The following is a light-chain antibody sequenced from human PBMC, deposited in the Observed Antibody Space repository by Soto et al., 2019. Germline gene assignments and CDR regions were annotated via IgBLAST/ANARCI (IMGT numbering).Light chain of an antibody. Sequence: DIQMTQSPSSLSAFVGDRVTITCRASQSISSYLNWYQQKPGKAPNLLIYAASSLQRGVPSRFSGSGSGRDFVLTISSLQPEDSATYYCQQSYGTPWTFGQGTKVDIK. V-gene: IGKV1-39*01. J-gene: IGKJ1*01. CDR3: QQSYGTPWT. CDR1: QSISSY. CDR2: AAS.